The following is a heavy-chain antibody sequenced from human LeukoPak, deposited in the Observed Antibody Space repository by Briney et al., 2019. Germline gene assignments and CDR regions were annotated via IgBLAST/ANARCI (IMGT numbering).Heavy chain of an antibody. CDR3: ARGRHGYYYYMDV. V-gene: IGHV4-34*01. Sequence: PSETLSLTCAVYGGSFSGYYWSWIRQPPGKGLEWIGEINHSGSTNYNPSLKSRVTISVDTSKNQFSLKLSSVTAADTAVYCCARGRHGYYYYMDVWGKGTTVTVSS. J-gene: IGHJ6*03. CDR2: INHSGST. CDR1: GGSFSGYY.